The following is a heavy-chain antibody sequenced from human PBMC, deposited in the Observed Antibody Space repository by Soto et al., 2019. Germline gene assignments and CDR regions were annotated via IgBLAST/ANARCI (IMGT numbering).Heavy chain of an antibody. CDR1: GFTFGDYA. CDR2: IRSEAYGGTT. D-gene: IGHD3-3*01. V-gene: IGHV3-49*03. Sequence: GGSLRLSCTASGFTFGDYAMSWFRQAPGKGLEWVGFIRSEAYGGTTEYAASVKGRFTISRDDSKSIAYLQMNSLKTDDTAVYYCTRELRRYDFWSGYLNFDYWGQGTLVTVSS. J-gene: IGHJ4*02. CDR3: TRELRRYDFWSGYLNFDY.